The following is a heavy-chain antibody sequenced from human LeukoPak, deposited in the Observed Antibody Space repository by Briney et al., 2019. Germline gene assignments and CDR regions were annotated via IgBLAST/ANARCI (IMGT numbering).Heavy chain of an antibody. Sequence: SETLSLTCTVSGGSLSSDNWSCSWDPPRKGLEWIGYIYYSGSTNYNPSLKSRVTISVDTSKNQSALKLSSVTAADTAVYYCARERMSGMDVWGQGTTVTVSS. CDR1: GGSLSSDN. D-gene: IGHD2-8*01. CDR3: ARERMSGMDV. CDR2: IYYSGST. J-gene: IGHJ6*02. V-gene: IGHV4-59*01.